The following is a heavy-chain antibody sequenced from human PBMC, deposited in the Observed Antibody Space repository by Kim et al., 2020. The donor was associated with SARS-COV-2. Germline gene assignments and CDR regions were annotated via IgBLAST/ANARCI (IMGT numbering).Heavy chain of an antibody. D-gene: IGHD6-19*01. CDR3: ARDLYSSGWYTTGGFDY. J-gene: IGHJ4*02. CDR2: INAGNGNT. CDR1: GYTFTSYA. V-gene: IGHV1-3*01. Sequence: ASVKVSCKASGYTFTSYAMHWVRQAPGQRLEWMGWINAGNGNTKYSQKFQGRVTITRDTSASTAYMELSSLRSEDTAVYYCARDLYSSGWYTTGGFDYWGQGTLVTVSS.